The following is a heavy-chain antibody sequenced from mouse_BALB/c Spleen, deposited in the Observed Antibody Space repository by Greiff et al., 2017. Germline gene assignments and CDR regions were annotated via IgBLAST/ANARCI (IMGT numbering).Heavy chain of an antibody. CDR3: AREVAMDY. CDR1: GYTFTDYY. J-gene: IGHJ4*01. Sequence: VQLQQSGAELARPGASVKLSCKASGYTFTDYYINWVKQRTGQGLEWIGEIYPGSGNTYYNEKFKGKATLTADKSSSTAYMQLSSLTSEDSAVYFCAREVAMDYWGQGTSVTVSS. V-gene: IGHV1-77*01. CDR2: IYPGSGNT.